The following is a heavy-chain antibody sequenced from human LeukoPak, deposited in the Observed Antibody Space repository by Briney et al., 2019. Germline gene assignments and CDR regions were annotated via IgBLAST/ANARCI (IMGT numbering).Heavy chain of an antibody. V-gene: IGHV4-39*07. CDR1: GGSISSSSYY. CDR3: AAFSSSRPLDY. CDR2: VDYSGST. D-gene: IGHD6-13*01. J-gene: IGHJ4*02. Sequence: SETLSLTCTVSGGSISSSSYYWGWIRQPPGKGLEWIGSVDYSGSTYYYPSLKSRVIVSLDTSKNQFSLRLSSVTAADTAVYYCAAFSSSRPLDYWGQGTLVTVSS.